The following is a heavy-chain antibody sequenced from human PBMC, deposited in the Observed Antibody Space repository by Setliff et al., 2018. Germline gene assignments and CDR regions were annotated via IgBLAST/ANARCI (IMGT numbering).Heavy chain of an antibody. CDR1: GASINSSTFF. D-gene: IGHD3-16*01. Sequence: SETLSLTCIVSGASINSSTFFWGWIRQPPGKGLEWIGSIYYSGTTYYNPSVRSRVTISVDTSKNQFSLKLSSVTAADTAVYFCARHLGEWLDWFDPWGQGTLVTVSS. CDR3: ARHLGEWLDWFDP. J-gene: IGHJ5*02. CDR2: IYYSGTT. V-gene: IGHV4-39*01.